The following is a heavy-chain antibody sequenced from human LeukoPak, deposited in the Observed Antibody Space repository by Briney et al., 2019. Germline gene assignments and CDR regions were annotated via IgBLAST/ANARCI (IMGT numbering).Heavy chain of an antibody. D-gene: IGHD2-2*01. CDR3: ARDRMYCSSTSCHGRAFDI. V-gene: IGHV3-48*04. CDR2: FSVRYNVI. Sequence: GGSLRLSCAASGFSLTNFDMNWIRQAPGKGLEWVSFFSVRYNVIYYADTVKGRFTISRDNAKNSLYLQMNSLRAEDTAVYYCARDRMYCSSTSCHGRAFDIWGQGTMVTVSS. CDR1: GFSLTNFD. J-gene: IGHJ3*02.